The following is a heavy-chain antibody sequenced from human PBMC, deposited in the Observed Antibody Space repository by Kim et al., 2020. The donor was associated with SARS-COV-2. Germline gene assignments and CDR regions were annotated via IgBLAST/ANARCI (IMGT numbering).Heavy chain of an antibody. D-gene: IGHD5-18*01. CDR1: GFTFSSYA. J-gene: IGHJ4*02. V-gene: IGHV3-30*04. CDR2: ISYDGSNK. CDR3: ARDEDTAIDY. Sequence: GGSLRLSCAASGFTFSSYAMHWVRQAPGKGLEWVAVISYDGSNKYYADSVKGQFTISRDNSKNTLYLQMNSLRAEDTAVYYCARDEDTAIDYWGQGTLVTVSS.